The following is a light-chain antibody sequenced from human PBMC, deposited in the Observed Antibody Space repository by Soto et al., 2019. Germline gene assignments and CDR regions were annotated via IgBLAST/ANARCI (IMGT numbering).Light chain of an antibody. J-gene: IGLJ1*01. CDR3: TSYTSIIPYV. CDR2: EVS. Sequence: QSALTQPASVSGSPGQSITISCTGTTSDIGAYNYVSWYQQHAGNAPKLIIYEVSHRPSGVSPRFSGSKSGNTASLTISGLQAEDEALYYCTSYTSIIPYVFGTGTKVTVL. CDR1: TSDIGAYNY. V-gene: IGLV2-14*01.